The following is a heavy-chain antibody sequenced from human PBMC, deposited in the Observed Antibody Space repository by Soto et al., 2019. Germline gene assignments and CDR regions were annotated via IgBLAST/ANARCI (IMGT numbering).Heavy chain of an antibody. CDR1: GFTFRTYA. Sequence: QVQVVESGGGVVQPGRSLRLSCAASGFTFRTYAMHWVRQAPGKGLEWVAVISHDGSNTDYGDSVKGRFTISRDNSKSTLSLQMNSLRPEDTGVYYCAKDAGSTEYLFASWGQGTLVSVSS. V-gene: IGHV3-30*18. CDR3: AKDAGSTEYLFAS. D-gene: IGHD2-2*01. J-gene: IGHJ4*02. CDR2: ISHDGSNT.